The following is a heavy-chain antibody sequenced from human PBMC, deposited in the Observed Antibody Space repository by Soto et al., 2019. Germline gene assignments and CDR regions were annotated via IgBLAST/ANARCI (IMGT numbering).Heavy chain of an antibody. CDR2: SSYSGSST. CDR1: GFTFNIFA. V-gene: IGHV3-23*01. Sequence: EVQRLESGGGLVQPGESLTLSCAASGFTFNIFAMSWVRQAPGKGLEWVSGSSYSGSSTYYADSVKGRFTISRDNSKNTLYLQMNSLIGEDTAMYYCAQCAREPATSCHRGIDYWGRGTLVSVSS. J-gene: IGHJ4*02. CDR3: AQCAREPATSCHRGIDY. D-gene: IGHD2-2*02.